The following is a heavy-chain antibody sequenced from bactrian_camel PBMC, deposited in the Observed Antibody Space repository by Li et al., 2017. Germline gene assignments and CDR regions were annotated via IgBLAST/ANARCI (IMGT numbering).Heavy chain of an antibody. CDR2: IATGSGNT. J-gene: IGHJ4*01. D-gene: IGHD8*01. CDR1: GNVHPHTW. V-gene: IGHV3S54*01. CDR3: VARRHGECYFWANNWSRATWYDH. Sequence: QVQLVESGGGSVQAGGSLRLSCVASGNVHPHTWLGWFREASGKEREGVARIATGSGNTYYADSVKGRFTISQDNAKNTVYLQMNSLKFEDTAMYYCVARRHGECYFWANNWSRATWYDHWGQGTQVTV.